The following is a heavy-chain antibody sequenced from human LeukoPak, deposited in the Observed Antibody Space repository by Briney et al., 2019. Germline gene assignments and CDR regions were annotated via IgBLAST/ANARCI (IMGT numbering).Heavy chain of an antibody. J-gene: IGHJ6*02. D-gene: IGHD2-2*01. V-gene: IGHV1-8*01. CDR3: ARFGVVVPAASYGMDV. CDR1: GYTFTSYA. Sequence: ASVKVSCKASGYTFTSYAINWVRQATGQGLEWMGWMNPNSGNTGYAQKFQGRVTMTRNTSISTAYMELSSLRSEDTAVCYCARFGVVVPAASYGMDVWGQGTTVTVSS. CDR2: MNPNSGNT.